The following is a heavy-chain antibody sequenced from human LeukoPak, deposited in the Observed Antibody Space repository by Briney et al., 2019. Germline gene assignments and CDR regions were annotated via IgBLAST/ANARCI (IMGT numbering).Heavy chain of an antibody. V-gene: IGHV1-2*06. J-gene: IGHJ3*02. Sequence: GASVKVSCKASGYTFTGYYMHWVRQAPGQGLEWMGRINPNSGGTNYAQKFQGRVTMTRDTSISTAYMELSRLRSDDTAVYYCASFDYYDSSGYYELDAFDIWGQGTVVTVSS. CDR3: ASFDYYDSSGYYELDAFDI. CDR2: INPNSGGT. CDR1: GYTFTGYY. D-gene: IGHD3-22*01.